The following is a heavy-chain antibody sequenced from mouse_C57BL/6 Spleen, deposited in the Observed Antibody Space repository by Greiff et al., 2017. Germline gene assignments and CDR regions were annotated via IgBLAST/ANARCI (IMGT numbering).Heavy chain of an antibody. Sequence: EVKLVESGPGMVKPSQSLSLTCTVTGYSITSGYDWHWIRHFPGNKLEWMGYISYSGSTNYNPSLKSRISITHDPSKNHFFLKLNSVTTEDTATYYCARGSSGYVWFAYWGQGTLVTVSA. CDR2: ISYSGST. CDR1: GYSITSGYD. D-gene: IGHD3-2*02. J-gene: IGHJ3*01. CDR3: ARGSSGYVWFAY. V-gene: IGHV3-1*01.